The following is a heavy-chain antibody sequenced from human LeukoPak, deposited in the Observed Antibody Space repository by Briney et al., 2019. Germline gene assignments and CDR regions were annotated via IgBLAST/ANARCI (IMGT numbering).Heavy chain of an antibody. Sequence: ASVKVSCKASGYTFTSYYMHWVRQAPGQGLEWMGIINPSGGSTSYAQKFQGRVTMTRDTSTSTVYMELSSLRSEDTAVHYCARDGGDYGGNSDAFDIWGQGTMVTVSS. CDR3: ARDGGDYGGNSDAFDI. CDR1: GYTFTSYY. D-gene: IGHD4-23*01. V-gene: IGHV1-46*01. CDR2: INPSGGST. J-gene: IGHJ3*02.